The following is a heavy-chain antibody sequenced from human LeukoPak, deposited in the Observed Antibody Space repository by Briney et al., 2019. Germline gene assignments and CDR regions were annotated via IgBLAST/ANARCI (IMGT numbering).Heavy chain of an antibody. CDR3: ARSVGAMDY. CDR2: VYSDGSST. CDR1: GFTFSNYW. V-gene: IGHV3-74*01. D-gene: IGHD1-26*01. J-gene: IGHJ4*02. Sequence: HTGGSLRLSCAASGFTFSNYWMHWVRQAPGKGLVWVSRVYSDGSSTSYADSVKGRVTISRDNARNMLYLQMNSLRAEDTAVYYCARSVGAMDYWGQGTLVTVSS.